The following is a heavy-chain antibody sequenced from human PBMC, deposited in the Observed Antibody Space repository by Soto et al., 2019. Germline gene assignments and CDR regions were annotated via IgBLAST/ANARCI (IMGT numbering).Heavy chain of an antibody. CDR1: GYRFTSYW. J-gene: IGHJ6*02. CDR2: IYPGGSDT. V-gene: IGHV5-51*01. D-gene: IGHD3-10*01. Sequence: PGESLKISCKGAGYRFTSYWIGWVRQMPGKGLEWMGIIYPGGSDTRYSPSFQGQVTISADKSISTAYLQWSSLKASDTAMYYCAGGGVRGVITRTRDYYGMDVWGQGTTVTVSS. CDR3: AGGGVRGVITRTRDYYGMDV.